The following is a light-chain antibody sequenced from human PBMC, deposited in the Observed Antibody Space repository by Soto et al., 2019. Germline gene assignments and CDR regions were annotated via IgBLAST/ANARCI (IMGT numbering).Light chain of an antibody. V-gene: IGKV1-5*03. Sequence: DIQMTQSPSTLSASVGDRVTITCRASQSLSSWLAWYQQKTGKAPKLLIYKASSLESGVPSRFSGSGSGTEFTLTISSLQPDEFATYYCQQYNSYWTFGQGTKVEIK. CDR2: KAS. CDR1: QSLSSW. J-gene: IGKJ1*01. CDR3: QQYNSYWT.